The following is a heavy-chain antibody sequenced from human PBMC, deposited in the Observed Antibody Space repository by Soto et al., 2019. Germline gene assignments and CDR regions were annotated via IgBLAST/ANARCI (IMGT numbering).Heavy chain of an antibody. CDR1: GFTFSSYG. CDR2: IWYDGSNK. D-gene: IGHD3-22*01. CDR3: ARVSGDDSLDY. J-gene: IGHJ4*02. V-gene: IGHV3-33*01. Sequence: QVQLVESGGGVVQPGRSLRLSCAASGFTFSSYGMHWVRQAPGKGLEWVAVIWYDGSNKYYADSVKGRFTISRDNSKNTLYLQMNSLRAEDTAVYYCARVSGDDSLDYWGQGTLVTVSS.